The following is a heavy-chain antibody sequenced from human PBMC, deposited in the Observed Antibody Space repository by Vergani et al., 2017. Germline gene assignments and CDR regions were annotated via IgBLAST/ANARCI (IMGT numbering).Heavy chain of an antibody. CDR1: GGSISSGGYY. CDR2: IYYSGST. CDR3: ARRGWGSSVGYFDY. J-gene: IGHJ4*02. D-gene: IGHD6-6*01. V-gene: IGHV4-31*03. Sequence: QVQLQESGPGLVKPSQTLSLTCTVSGGSISSGGYYWSWIRQHPGKGLEWIGYIYYSGSTYYNPSLKSRVYISVDTSKNQFSLKLTSVTAADTAVYDCARRGWGSSVGYFDYWGQGTLVTVSS.